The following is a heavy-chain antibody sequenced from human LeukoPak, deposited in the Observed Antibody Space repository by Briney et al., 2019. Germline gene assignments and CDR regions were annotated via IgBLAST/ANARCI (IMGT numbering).Heavy chain of an antibody. CDR3: ASFGGGYSYGYAHFDY. D-gene: IGHD5-18*01. CDR1: GYTFTSYG. J-gene: IGHJ4*02. Sequence: ASVKVSCKASGYTFTSYGISWVRQAPGQGLEWMGWISAYNGNTNYAQKLQGRVTMTTDTSTSTAYMELRSLRSDDTAVYYCASFGGGYSYGYAHFDYWGQGTLVTVSS. CDR2: ISAYNGNT. V-gene: IGHV1-18*01.